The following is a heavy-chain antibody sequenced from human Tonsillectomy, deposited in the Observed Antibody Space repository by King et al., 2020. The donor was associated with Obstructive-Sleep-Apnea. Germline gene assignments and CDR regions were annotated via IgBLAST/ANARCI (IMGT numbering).Heavy chain of an antibody. D-gene: IGHD1-26*01. CDR3: ARDREGASTHPYYFDQ. CDR1: GFSFSSYT. V-gene: IGHV3-21*01. CDR2: ISSSSTFI. J-gene: IGHJ4*02. Sequence: EVQLVESGGGLVKPGGSLRLSCTASGFSFSSYTMNWVRQAPGKGLEWVSSISSSSTFIYYADSVKGRFTISRDNAKNSLYLQMNSLRAEDTAVYYCARDREGASTHPYYFDQWGQGTLVTVSA.